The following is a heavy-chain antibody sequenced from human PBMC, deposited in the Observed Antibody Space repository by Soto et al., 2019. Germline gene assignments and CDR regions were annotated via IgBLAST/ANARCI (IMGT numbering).Heavy chain of an antibody. CDR2: IYSGGST. J-gene: IGHJ3*02. V-gene: IGHV3-66*01. CDR3: ARDFVVVAATHDAFDI. CDR1: TVSSNY. D-gene: IGHD2-15*01. Sequence: TVSSNYMSWVRQAPGKGLEWVSVIYSGGSTYYADSVKGRFTISIDNFKNTLYLHMICLRAEDMAVYFCARDFVVVAATHDAFDIWGQGTMVTVSS.